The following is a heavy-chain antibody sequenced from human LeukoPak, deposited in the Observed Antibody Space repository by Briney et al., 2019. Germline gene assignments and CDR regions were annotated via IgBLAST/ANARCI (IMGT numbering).Heavy chain of an antibody. CDR3: ARGADHYDSSGYSHFDY. CDR1: GYTFTSYY. D-gene: IGHD3-22*01. V-gene: IGHV1-46*03. J-gene: IGHJ4*02. CDR2: INPSGGST. Sequence: ASVKVSCKASGYTFTSYYMHWVRQAPGQGLEWMGIINPSGGSTSYAQKFQGRVTMTRDTSTSTVYMELSSLRSEDTAVYYCARGADHYDSSGYSHFDYWGQRTLVTVSS.